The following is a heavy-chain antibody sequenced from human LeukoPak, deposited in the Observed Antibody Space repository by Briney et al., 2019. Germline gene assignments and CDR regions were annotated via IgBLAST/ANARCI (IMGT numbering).Heavy chain of an antibody. CDR2: INPNSGGT. J-gene: IGHJ6*03. Sequence: ASVKVSCKASGYTFTGYYMHWVRQAPGQGLEWMGWINPNSGGTNYAQKFQGRVTMTRDTSISTAYMELSRLRSDDTAVYYCAYSGYSSSWYYFAPWEDYYYMDVWGKGTTVTVSS. D-gene: IGHD6-13*01. V-gene: IGHV1-2*02. CDR3: AYSGYSSSWYYFAPWEDYYYMDV. CDR1: GYTFTGYY.